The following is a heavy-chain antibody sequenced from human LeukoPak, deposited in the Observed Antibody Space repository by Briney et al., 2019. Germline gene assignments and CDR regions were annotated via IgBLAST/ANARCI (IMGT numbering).Heavy chain of an antibody. J-gene: IGHJ4*02. CDR2: IYHNGNS. CDR3: ARVAVGATTGSYDY. V-gene: IGHV4-38-2*01. CDR1: GYSITSGYY. D-gene: IGHD1-26*01. Sequence: WDCLSLTCAVSGYSITSGYYWGWIRQPPGKGLEWIGTIYHNGNSYYNPSLKSRVTMSADTSKNQFSLRLRSVTTADTALYYCARVAVGATTGSYDYWGQGTLV.